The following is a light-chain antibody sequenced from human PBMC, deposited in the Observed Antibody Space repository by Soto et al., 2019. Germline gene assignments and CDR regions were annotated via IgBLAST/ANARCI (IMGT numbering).Light chain of an antibody. CDR1: QSVSRY. CDR2: DAS. Sequence: EIVLTQSPATLSLSPGERATLSCRASQSVSRYLAWYQQKPGQAPRLLIYDASSRAIGTPARFSGSGSGTDFTLTISSLEPEDVAVYYCQQRSNWPPGYSFGQGTKLEIK. J-gene: IGKJ2*01. CDR3: QQRSNWPPGYS. V-gene: IGKV3-11*01.